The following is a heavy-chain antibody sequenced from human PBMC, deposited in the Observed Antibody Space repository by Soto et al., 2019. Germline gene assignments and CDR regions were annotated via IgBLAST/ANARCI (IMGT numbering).Heavy chain of an antibody. V-gene: IGHV3-11*01. D-gene: IGHD5-12*01. CDR3: ASDGYINYYYYGMDV. CDR1: GFTFSDYY. Sequence: GGSLRLSCAASGFTFSDYYMSWIRQAPGKGLEWVSYISSSGSTIYYADSVKGRFTISRDNAKNSLYLQMNSLRAEDTAVYYCASDGYINYYYYGMDVWGQGITVTVFS. CDR2: ISSSGSTI. J-gene: IGHJ6*02.